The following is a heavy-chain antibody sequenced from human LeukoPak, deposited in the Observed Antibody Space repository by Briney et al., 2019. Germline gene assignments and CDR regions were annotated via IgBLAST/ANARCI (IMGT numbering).Heavy chain of an antibody. J-gene: IGHJ3*02. CDR2: INSDGSST. CDR1: GFTFSSYW. CDR3: ARDDSSGYYYDAFDI. D-gene: IGHD3-22*01. Sequence: PGGSLRLSCAASGFTFSSYWMHWVRQAPGKGLVWVSRINSDGSSTSYADSVKGRFTISRDNAKNTLYLQMNSLRAEDTAVYYCARDDSSGYYYDAFDIWGQGTMVTVSS. V-gene: IGHV3-74*01.